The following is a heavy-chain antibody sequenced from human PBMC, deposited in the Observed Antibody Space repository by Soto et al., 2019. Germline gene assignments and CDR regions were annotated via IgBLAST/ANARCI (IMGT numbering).Heavy chain of an antibody. CDR1: GFTFSSYA. CDR2: ISGSGGST. D-gene: IGHD6-19*01. J-gene: IGHJ3*02. CDR3: AKPSQPRVAVIFIGQFDI. V-gene: IGHV3-23*01. Sequence: GGSLRLSCAASGFTFSSYAMSWVRQAPGKGLEWVSAISGSGGSTYYADSVKGRFTISRDNSKNTLYLQMNSLRAEDTAVYYCAKPSQPRVAVIFIGQFDIWGQGTMVTVSS.